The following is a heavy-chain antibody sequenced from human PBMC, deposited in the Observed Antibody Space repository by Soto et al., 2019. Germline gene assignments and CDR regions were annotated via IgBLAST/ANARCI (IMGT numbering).Heavy chain of an antibody. CDR1: GFTVSSNY. J-gene: IGHJ6*03. CDR3: AALGRDGYNYYYYYYMDV. V-gene: IGHV3-66*01. Sequence: EVQLVESGGGLVQPGGSLRLSCAASGFTVSSNYMSWVRQAPGKGLEWVSVIYSGGSTYYADSVKGRFTISRDNSKNTLYLQMNRLRAEDTAVYYWAALGRDGYNYYYYYYMDVWGKGTTVTVSS. CDR2: IYSGGST. D-gene: IGHD5-12*01.